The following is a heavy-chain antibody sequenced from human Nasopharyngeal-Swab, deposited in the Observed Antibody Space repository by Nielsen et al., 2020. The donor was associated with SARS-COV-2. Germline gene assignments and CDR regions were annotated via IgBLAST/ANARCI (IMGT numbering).Heavy chain of an antibody. Sequence: GESLKISCAASGFTFSSYSMNWVRQAPGKGLEWVSYISSSSSTIYYADSVKGRFTISRDNAKNSLYLQMNSLRDDDTAVYYCARGSRQWLHPMDVWGKGTTVTVSS. D-gene: IGHD6-19*01. CDR2: ISSSSSTI. V-gene: IGHV3-48*02. J-gene: IGHJ6*03. CDR1: GFTFSSYS. CDR3: ARGSRQWLHPMDV.